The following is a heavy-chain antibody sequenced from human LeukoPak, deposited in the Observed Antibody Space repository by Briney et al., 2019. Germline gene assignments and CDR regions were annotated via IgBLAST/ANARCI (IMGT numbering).Heavy chain of an antibody. CDR1: GFTFSNYW. Sequence: PGGSLRLSCAASGFTFSNYWMTWVRQAPGKGLEWVANIKENGSEKNYVDSVKGRFTISRDNAKNSFNLQMNSLRAEDTAVYYCARGGGTFDYWGQGTLVTVSS. V-gene: IGHV3-7*01. CDR3: ARGGGTFDY. D-gene: IGHD3-16*01. J-gene: IGHJ4*02. CDR2: IKENGSEK.